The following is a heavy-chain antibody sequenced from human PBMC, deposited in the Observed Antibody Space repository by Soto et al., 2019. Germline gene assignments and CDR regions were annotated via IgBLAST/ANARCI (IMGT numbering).Heavy chain of an antibody. CDR2: IYYSGST. V-gene: IGHV4-61*01. D-gene: IGHD4-17*01. CDR3: ATVNPDYGGNGWFDP. Sequence: QVQLQESGPGLVKPSETLSLTCTVSGGSVSSGSYYWSWIRQPPGKGLEWIGYIYYSGSTNYNPSLKSRVTISVDTSKNQFSLKLSSVTAADTAVYYCATVNPDYGGNGWFDPWGQGTLVTVSS. J-gene: IGHJ5*02. CDR1: GGSVSSGSYY.